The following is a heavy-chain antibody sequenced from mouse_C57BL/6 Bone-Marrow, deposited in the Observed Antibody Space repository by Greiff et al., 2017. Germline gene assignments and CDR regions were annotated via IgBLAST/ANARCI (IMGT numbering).Heavy chain of an antibody. J-gene: IGHJ2*01. V-gene: IGHV14-4*01. CDR2: IAPANGDT. D-gene: IGHD1-1*01. Sequence: VPLQQPGAELVRPGASVKLSCTASGSNIKVAYMHWVKQRPEQGLAWIGSIAPANGDTEYASKFQGKATITADTSSNTANMQLSSLTSEDSAVYYRTTVVRYWGQGTTLSVSA. CDR1: GSNIKVAY. CDR3: TTVVRY.